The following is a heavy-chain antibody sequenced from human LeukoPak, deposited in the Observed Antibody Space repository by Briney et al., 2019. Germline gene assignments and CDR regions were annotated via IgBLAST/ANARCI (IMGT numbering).Heavy chain of an antibody. D-gene: IGHD6-19*01. CDR2: INPSGGST. CDR3: ASGYSSGWIEI. Sequence: GESLKISCQGSGYSFTSYWIGWVRQAPGQGLEWMGIINPSGGSTRYAQKFQGRVTMTRDTSTSTVYMELSSLRSEDTAVYYCASGYSSGWIEIWGQGTLVTVSS. J-gene: IGHJ4*02. CDR1: GYSFTSYW. V-gene: IGHV1-46*01.